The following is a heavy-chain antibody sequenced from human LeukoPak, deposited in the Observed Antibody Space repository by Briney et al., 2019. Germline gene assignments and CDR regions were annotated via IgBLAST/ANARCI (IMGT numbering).Heavy chain of an antibody. D-gene: IGHD1-26*01. CDR1: GFTFSSYA. V-gene: IGHV3-23*01. Sequence: GGSLRLSCAASGFTFSSYAMSWVRQAPGKGREWVSAISGSGGSTYYADSVKGRFTISRDNSKNTLYLQMNSLRAEDTAVYYCAKAGWELLNYYYYGMDVWGQGTTVTVSS. J-gene: IGHJ6*02. CDR2: ISGSGGST. CDR3: AKAGWELLNYYYYGMDV.